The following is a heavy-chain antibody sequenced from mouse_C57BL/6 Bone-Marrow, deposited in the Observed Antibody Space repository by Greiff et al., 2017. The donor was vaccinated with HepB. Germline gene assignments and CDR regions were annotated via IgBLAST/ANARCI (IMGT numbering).Heavy chain of an antibody. Sequence: QVQLKQSGPELVKPGASVKISCKASGYAFSSSWMNWVKQRPGKGLEWIGRIYPGDGDTNYNGKFKGKATLTADKSSSTAYMQLSSLTSEDSAVYFCGIYYDYGVYAMDYWGQGTSVTVAS. CDR2: IYPGDGDT. CDR3: GIYYDYGVYAMDY. CDR1: GYAFSSSW. V-gene: IGHV1-82*01. J-gene: IGHJ4*01. D-gene: IGHD2-4*01.